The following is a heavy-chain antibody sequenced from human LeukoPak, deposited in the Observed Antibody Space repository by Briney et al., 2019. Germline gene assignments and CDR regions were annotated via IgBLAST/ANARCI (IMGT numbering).Heavy chain of an antibody. CDR3: ARDSVAGTFDY. D-gene: IGHD6-19*01. CDR1: GFTFSSYE. Sequence: PGGSLRLSCAASGFTFSSYEMNWVRQAPGKGLEWVSYISSSGSTIYYADSEKGRFTISRDNAKNSLYLQMNSLRAEDTAVYYCARDSVAGTFDYWGQGTLVTVSS. J-gene: IGHJ4*02. CDR2: ISSSGSTI. V-gene: IGHV3-48*03.